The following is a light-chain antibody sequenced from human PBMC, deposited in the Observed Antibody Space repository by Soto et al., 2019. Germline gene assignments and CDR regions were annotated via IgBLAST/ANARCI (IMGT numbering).Light chain of an antibody. Sequence: SYELTQPPSVSVSPGQTASITCSGDKLGDKYACWYQQKPGQSPVLVIYQDSNRPSVIPERFSGSNSGNTATLTISGTQAMDEADYYCQAWDSSTAVFGGGTQLTVL. CDR3: QAWDSSTAV. CDR1: KLGDKY. CDR2: QDS. J-gene: IGLJ2*01. V-gene: IGLV3-1*01.